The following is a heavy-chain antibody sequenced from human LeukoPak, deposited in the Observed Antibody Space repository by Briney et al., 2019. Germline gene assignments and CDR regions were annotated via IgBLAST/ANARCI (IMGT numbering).Heavy chain of an antibody. Sequence: GGSLRLSCAASGFTFSMYDMHWVRQATGKGLEWVSVIGTAGDIFYPGSVKGRFTISRENAKNSLFLQMNSQRDEDTAVYYCAKEKQLEPFDCWGQGTLVTVSS. CDR1: GFTFSMYD. CDR3: AKEKQLEPFDC. CDR2: IGTAGDI. D-gene: IGHD1-1*01. V-gene: IGHV3-13*01. J-gene: IGHJ4*02.